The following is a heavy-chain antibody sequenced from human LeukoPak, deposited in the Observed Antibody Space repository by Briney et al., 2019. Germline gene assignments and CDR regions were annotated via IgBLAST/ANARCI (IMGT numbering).Heavy chain of an antibody. D-gene: IGHD3-22*01. CDR3: AKGSHYYDSGGYYIEY. CDR2: ISYDGSNQ. Sequence: PGGSLTLSCAASGFTFSSYGMHWVRQAPGKGLEWVAVISYDGSNQYYAVSVKGRFTISRDNSKNTLYLQMNSLRPDDTAVYFCAKGSHYYDSGGYYIEYWGQGTLVAVSS. J-gene: IGHJ4*02. CDR1: GFTFSSYG. V-gene: IGHV3-30*18.